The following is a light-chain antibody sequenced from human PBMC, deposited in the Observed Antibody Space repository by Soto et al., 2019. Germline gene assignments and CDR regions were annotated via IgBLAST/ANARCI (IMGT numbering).Light chain of an antibody. Sequence: EIVLTQSPATLSLSPGERATLSCRASQSVSSYLAWYQQKSGQTPRLLIYDASSRATGIPARFSGSGSGTDFTLTISSLEPEDFAVYYCQQRNNWPPITFGQGTRLEIK. CDR2: DAS. CDR1: QSVSSY. CDR3: QQRNNWPPIT. V-gene: IGKV3-11*01. J-gene: IGKJ5*01.